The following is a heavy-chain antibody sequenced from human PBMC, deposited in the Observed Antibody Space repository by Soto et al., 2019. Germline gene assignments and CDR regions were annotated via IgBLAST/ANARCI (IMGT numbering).Heavy chain of an antibody. V-gene: IGHV4-38-2*01. D-gene: IGHD3-10*01. Sequence: SETLSLTCAVSGYSISSGYYWGWLRQQPGKGLEWIGSIYHGGSTYYNPSLNSRVTLSIDMTNNHVSLILNSVTAADTAVYYCATVGPWVPYYYASNPHPVADLLDSWGQGTMVPVYS. CDR1: GYSISSGYY. J-gene: IGHJ5*01. CDR2: IYHGGST. CDR3: ATVGPWVPYYYASNPHPVADLLDS.